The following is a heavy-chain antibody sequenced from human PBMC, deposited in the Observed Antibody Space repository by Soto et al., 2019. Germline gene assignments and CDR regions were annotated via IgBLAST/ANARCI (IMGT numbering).Heavy chain of an antibody. V-gene: IGHV3-23*01. CDR2: ISGSGGHT. CDR1: GFTFSSYA. J-gene: IGHJ3*01. Sequence: GGSLRLSCAASGFTFSSYAMSWVRQAPGKGLGWVSAISGSGGHTYYADSVKGRLTISRDNSKNTLYLQMNSLRADDTTVYYCAKDHCGSGWYKGSFDFWGQGTMVTVSS. D-gene: IGHD6-19*01. CDR3: AKDHCGSGWYKGSFDF.